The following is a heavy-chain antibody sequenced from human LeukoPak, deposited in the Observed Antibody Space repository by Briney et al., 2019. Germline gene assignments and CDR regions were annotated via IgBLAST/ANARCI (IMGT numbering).Heavy chain of an antibody. D-gene: IGHD5-18*01. Sequence: ASVKVSCKASGYTFTSYGISWVRRAPGQGLEWMGWISAYNGNTNYAQKLQGRVTMTTDTSTSTAYMELGSLRSDDTAVYYCARDRGYTAMVTSYYYGMDVWGQGTTVTVSS. CDR3: ARDRGYTAMVTSYYYGMDV. J-gene: IGHJ6*02. CDR2: ISAYNGNT. V-gene: IGHV1-18*01. CDR1: GYTFTSYG.